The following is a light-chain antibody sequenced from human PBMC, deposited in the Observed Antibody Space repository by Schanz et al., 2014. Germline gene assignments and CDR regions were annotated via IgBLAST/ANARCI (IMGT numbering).Light chain of an antibody. V-gene: IGLV1-44*01. CDR1: SSNIGTNT. Sequence: QSALTQPPSASGTPGQRVTISCSGSSSNIGTNTVIWYQQLPGTAPKLLIHSTNQRPSGVPDRVSGSKSGASASLAISGLQSEDEADYYCAAWDDSLTGWVFGGGTKL. J-gene: IGLJ3*02. CDR3: AAWDDSLTGWV. CDR2: STN.